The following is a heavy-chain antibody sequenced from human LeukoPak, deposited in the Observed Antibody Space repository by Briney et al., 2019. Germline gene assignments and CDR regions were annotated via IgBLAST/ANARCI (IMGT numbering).Heavy chain of an antibody. V-gene: IGHV4-39*01. CDR2: IYYSGRT. D-gene: IGHD6-19*01. J-gene: IGHJ4*02. CDR1: GGSISSSSYY. Sequence: PSETLSLTCTVSGGSISSSSYYWGWIRQPPGKGLEWIGSIYYSGRTYYNPSLKSRVTISADTSKNQFSLKLSSVTAADTAVYYCARLEVAGINDYWGQGTLVTVSS. CDR3: ARLEVAGINDY.